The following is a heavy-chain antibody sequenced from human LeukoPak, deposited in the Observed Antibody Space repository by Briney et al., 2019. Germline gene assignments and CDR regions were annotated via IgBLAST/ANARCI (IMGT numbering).Heavy chain of an antibody. V-gene: IGHV4-59*01. CDR3: ARESSSGFYFHY. J-gene: IGHJ4*02. CDR1: GGSISSYY. D-gene: IGHD6-19*01. Sequence: SSETLSLTCTVSGGSISSYYWSWIRQPPGKGLDWIGYIYYSGSTNYNPSLKSRVTISVDTSKNQFSLKLSSVTAADTAVYYCARESSSGFYFHYWGQGALVTVSS. CDR2: IYYSGST.